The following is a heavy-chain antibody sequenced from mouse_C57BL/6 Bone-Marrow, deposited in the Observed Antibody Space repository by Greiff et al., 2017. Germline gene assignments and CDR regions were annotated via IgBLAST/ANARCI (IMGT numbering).Heavy chain of an antibody. Sequence: QVQLKESGAELVRPGASVTLSCKASGYTFTDYEMHWVKQTPVHGLEWIGAIDPETGGTAYNQKFKGKAILTADKSSSTAYMELRSLTSEDSAVYYCTRRSYYYGSSEDAMDYWGQGTSVTVSS. D-gene: IGHD1-1*01. V-gene: IGHV1-15*01. J-gene: IGHJ4*01. CDR3: TRRSYYYGSSEDAMDY. CDR2: IDPETGGT. CDR1: GYTFTDYE.